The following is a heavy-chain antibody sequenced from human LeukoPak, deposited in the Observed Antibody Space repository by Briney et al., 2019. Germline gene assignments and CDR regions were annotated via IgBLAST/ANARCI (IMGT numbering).Heavy chain of an antibody. Sequence: SLRLSCAASGFTFDDYAMHWVRQAPGKGLEWVSGISWNSGSIGYADSVKGRFTISRDNSKNTLYLQMNSLRAEDTAVYYCAIITVTTGMWGQGTLVTVSS. V-gene: IGHV3-9*01. J-gene: IGHJ4*02. CDR3: AIITVTTGM. CDR2: ISWNSGSI. D-gene: IGHD4-17*01. CDR1: GFTFDDYA.